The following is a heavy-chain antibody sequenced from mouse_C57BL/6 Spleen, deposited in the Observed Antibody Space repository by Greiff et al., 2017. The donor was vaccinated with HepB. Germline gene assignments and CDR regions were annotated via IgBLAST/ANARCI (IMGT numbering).Heavy chain of an antibody. Sequence: VMLVESGGGLVKPGGSLKLSCAASGFTFSDYGMHWVRQAPEKGPEWVAYISSGSSTIYYADTVKGRFTISRDNAKNTLLLQMTSLRFADTAMYYCARREDYDGFAYWGQGTLVTVSA. D-gene: IGHD2-4*01. V-gene: IGHV5-17*01. CDR2: ISSGSSTI. J-gene: IGHJ3*01. CDR3: ARREDYDGFAY. CDR1: GFTFSDYG.